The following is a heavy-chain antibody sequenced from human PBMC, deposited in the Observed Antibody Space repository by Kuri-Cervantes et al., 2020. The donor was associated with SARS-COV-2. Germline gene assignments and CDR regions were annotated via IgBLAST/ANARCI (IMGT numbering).Heavy chain of an antibody. D-gene: IGHD6-19*01. CDR1: GGSFSGYY. CDR3: ARGVGAAVAGTLITIYYYYGTDV. V-gene: IGHV4-34*01. Sequence: ESLKISCAVYGGSFSGYYWSWNRQPPGKGLEWIGEINHSGSTNYNPSLKSRVTISVDTSKNQFSLKLSSVTAADTAVYYCARGVGAAVAGTLITIYYYYGTDVWGQGTTVTVSS. J-gene: IGHJ6*02. CDR2: INHSGST.